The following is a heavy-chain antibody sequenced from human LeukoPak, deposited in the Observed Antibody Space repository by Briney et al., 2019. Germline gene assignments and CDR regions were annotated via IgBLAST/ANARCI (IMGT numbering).Heavy chain of an antibody. CDR3: GTLRTPGITMLREGLDC. J-gene: IGHJ4*02. D-gene: IGHD3-10*01. CDR1: GFSFSSYA. Sequence: GGSLRLSCAASGFSFSSYAMSWVRQAPGKGLEWVSVISGTGGSTNYVDSVKGRFTISRDNAENTLYLQMNSLRAEDTAIYYFGTLRTPGITMLREGLDCLGQGAMVTVSS. V-gene: IGHV3-23*01. CDR2: ISGTGGST.